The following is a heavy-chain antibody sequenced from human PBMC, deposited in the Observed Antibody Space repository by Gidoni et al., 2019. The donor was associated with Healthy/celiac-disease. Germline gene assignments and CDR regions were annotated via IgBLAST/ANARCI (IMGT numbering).Heavy chain of an antibody. D-gene: IGHD6-13*01. V-gene: IGHV4-61*02. Sequence: QVQLQESGPGLVKPSQTLSLTCTVSGGSISSASYYWSWIRQPAGKALEWMGRIYNRGRTNHNTSLKSRVTISVDTSKTQFSLTLSSVTAADTAVYYCAGTPKYSSSWAFDYWGQGTLVTVSS. CDR3: AGTPKYSSSWAFDY. CDR2: IYNRGRT. J-gene: IGHJ4*02. CDR1: GGSISSASYY.